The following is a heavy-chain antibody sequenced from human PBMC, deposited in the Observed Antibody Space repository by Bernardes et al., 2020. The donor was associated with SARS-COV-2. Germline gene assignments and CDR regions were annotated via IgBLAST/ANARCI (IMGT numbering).Heavy chain of an antibody. D-gene: IGHD3-10*01. CDR1: GFTFSSYA. Sequence: GGSLSLSCAASGFTFSSYAMSWVRQAPGKGLEWVSAISGSGGSTYYADSVKGRFTVSRDNSKNTLYLQMNSLRAEDTAVYYCASVMATWDRGLFSNTYYFYGMDVWGQGTTVTVSS. J-gene: IGHJ6*02. CDR3: ASVMATWDRGLFSNTYYFYGMDV. V-gene: IGHV3-23*01. CDR2: ISGSGGST.